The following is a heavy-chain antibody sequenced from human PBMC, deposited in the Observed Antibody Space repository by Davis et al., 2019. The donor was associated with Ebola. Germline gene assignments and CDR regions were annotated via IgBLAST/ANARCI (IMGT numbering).Heavy chain of an antibody. CDR1: GYSFTTYW. V-gene: IGHV5-51*01. Sequence: GESLKISCKASGYSFTTYWIVWVRQMPGKGLEWMGIIYPGDSDTRYSPSFQGQVTISADKSISTAYLQWSSLKASDTAMYYCARGGYYDSSSFDYWGQGTLVTVSS. J-gene: IGHJ4*02. D-gene: IGHD3-22*01. CDR2: IYPGDSDT. CDR3: ARGGYYDSSSFDY.